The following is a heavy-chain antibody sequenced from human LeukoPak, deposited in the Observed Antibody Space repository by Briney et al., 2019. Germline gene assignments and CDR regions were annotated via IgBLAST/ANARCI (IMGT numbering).Heavy chain of an antibody. Sequence: GGSLRLTCAASGFTLSSSAMSWVRQAPGKGLEWVSVMTEGGATYYADSVRGRFIISRDNSKNMVYLQMNSLRVDDTAVYYCAKLLLDWGQGTLVTVSS. D-gene: IGHD3-22*01. J-gene: IGHJ4*02. CDR3: AKLLLD. V-gene: IGHV3-23*01. CDR2: MTEGGAT. CDR1: GFTLSSSA.